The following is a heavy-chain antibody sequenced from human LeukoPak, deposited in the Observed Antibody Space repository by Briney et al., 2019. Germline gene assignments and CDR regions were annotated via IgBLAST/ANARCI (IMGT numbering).Heavy chain of an antibody. V-gene: IGHV3-23*01. CDR2: IGASGGST. CDR1: GFTFSGNA. CDR3: AKAEGYDILTGLDY. D-gene: IGHD3-9*01. Sequence: GGSLNLPFAPSGFTFSGNALAWSRQAQGKGLDWASGIGASGGSTYYADSVKGRFTISRDNSKNTLYLQMNSLRTEDTAVYYCAKAEGYDILTGLDYWGQGTLVTVSS. J-gene: IGHJ4*02.